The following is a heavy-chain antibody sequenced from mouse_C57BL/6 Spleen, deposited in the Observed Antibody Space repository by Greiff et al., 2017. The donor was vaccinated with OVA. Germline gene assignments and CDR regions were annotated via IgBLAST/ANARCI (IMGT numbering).Heavy chain of an antibody. CDR3: ARDCSNYVGYFDY. V-gene: IGHV5-17*01. CDR1: GFTFSDYG. J-gene: IGHJ2*01. CDR2: ISSGSSTI. D-gene: IGHD2-5*01. Sequence: EVKLVESGGGLVKPGGSLKLSCAASGFTFSDYGMHWVRQAPEKGLEWVAYISSGSSTIYYADTVKGRFTISRDNAKNTLFLQMTSLRSEDTAMYYCARDCSNYVGYFDYWGQGTTLTVSS.